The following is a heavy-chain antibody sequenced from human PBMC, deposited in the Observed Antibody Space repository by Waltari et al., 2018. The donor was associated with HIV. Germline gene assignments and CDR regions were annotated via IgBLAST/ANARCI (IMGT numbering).Heavy chain of an antibody. Sequence: DVQLVESGGGLIQPGGSLRLSCAASGFTVSSNYMSWVRQAPGKGLDWVSVIYSDGTTDYADSVTGRFTISRDKSNNMLFLQMNSLRAEDTAVYDCARKFHAMDVWGQGTMVTVSS. CDR3: ARKFHAMDV. J-gene: IGHJ6*02. CDR2: IYSDGTT. CDR1: GFTVSSNY. V-gene: IGHV3-53*01.